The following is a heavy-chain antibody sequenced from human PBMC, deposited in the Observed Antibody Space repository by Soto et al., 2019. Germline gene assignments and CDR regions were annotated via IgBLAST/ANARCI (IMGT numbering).Heavy chain of an antibody. V-gene: IGHV1-69*01. CDR2: IIPIFGTA. J-gene: IGHJ6*02. D-gene: IGHD3-10*01. CDR3: ARVPITRVRGVIISYYGMDV. Sequence: QVQLVQSGAEVKKPGSSVKVSCKASGGTFSSYAISWVRQAPGQGLEWMGGIIPIFGTANYAQKFQGRVTITADESTSTAYMELSSLRSEDTAVYYCARVPITRVRGVIISYYGMDVWGQGTTVTVSS. CDR1: GGTFSSYA.